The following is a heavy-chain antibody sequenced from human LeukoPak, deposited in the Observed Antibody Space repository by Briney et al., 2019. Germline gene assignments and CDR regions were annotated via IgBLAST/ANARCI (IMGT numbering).Heavy chain of an antibody. D-gene: IGHD5-12*01. Sequence: SQTLSLTCAISGDSVSSNTAGWNWIRQSPSRGLEWLGRTYYRSKWYNDDALSVRGRITINPDTAKNQFSLQLNSVTAEDTAVYYCARGPSGYHNTGGQGTLVTVSS. J-gene: IGHJ4*02. CDR1: GDSVSSNTAG. CDR2: TYYRSKWYN. V-gene: IGHV6-1*01. CDR3: ARGPSGYHNT.